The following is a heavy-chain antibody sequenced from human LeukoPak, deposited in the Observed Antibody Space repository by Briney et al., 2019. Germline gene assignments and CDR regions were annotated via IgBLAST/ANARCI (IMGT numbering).Heavy chain of an antibody. CDR1: GGSINSYY. CDR3: ARDRSPRGFDS. Sequence: PSETLSLTCTVSGGSINSYYWSWIRQPPGKGLEWIGYIYYPGTTNYNPSLKRRVTISLDTSKTHFSLKLTSVTAADTAVYYCARDRSPRGFDSWGQGTLVTVSS. V-gene: IGHV4-59*01. J-gene: IGHJ4*02. CDR2: IYYPGTT. D-gene: IGHD3-10*01.